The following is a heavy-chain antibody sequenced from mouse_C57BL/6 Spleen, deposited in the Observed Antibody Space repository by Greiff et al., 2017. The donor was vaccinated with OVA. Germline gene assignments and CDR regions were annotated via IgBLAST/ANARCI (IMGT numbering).Heavy chain of an antibody. V-gene: IGHV1-64*01. CDR3: AREYYGSSAWFAY. Sequence: QVQLQQPGAELVKPGASVKLSCKASGYTFTSYWMHWVKQRPGQGLEWIGMIHPNSGSTNYNEKFKSKATLTVDKSSSTAYMQLSSLTSEDSAVYYCAREYYGSSAWFAYWGQGTLVTVSA. D-gene: IGHD1-1*01. CDR2: IHPNSGST. CDR1: GYTFTSYW. J-gene: IGHJ3*01.